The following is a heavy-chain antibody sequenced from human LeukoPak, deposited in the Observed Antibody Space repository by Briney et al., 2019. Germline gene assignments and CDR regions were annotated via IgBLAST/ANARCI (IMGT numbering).Heavy chain of an antibody. J-gene: IGHJ4*02. V-gene: IGHV3-23*01. CDR2: ISGGGGST. CDR1: GFTFSTYA. Sequence: GGSLRLSCAASGFTFSTYAMTWVRQAPGKGLEWVSTISGGGGSTYYADSVKGRFTISRDNSKNTLYLQMNSLRAEDTAVYYCAKSSTSWYGDYWGQGTLVTVSS. CDR3: AKSSTSWYGDY. D-gene: IGHD6-13*01.